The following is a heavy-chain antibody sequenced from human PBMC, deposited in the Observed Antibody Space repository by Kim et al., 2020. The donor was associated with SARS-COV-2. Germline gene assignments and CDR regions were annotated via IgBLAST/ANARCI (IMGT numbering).Heavy chain of an antibody. Sequence: SETLSLTCAVSGGSISSSNWWSWVRQPPGKGLEWIGEIYHSGSTNYNPSLKSRVTISVDKSKNQFSLKLSSVTAADTAVYYCARVPLRAVGELFASRGGWFDPWGQGTLVTVSS. V-gene: IGHV4-4*02. D-gene: IGHD3-10*01. CDR2: IYHSGST. CDR3: ARVPLRAVGELFASRGGWFDP. CDR1: GGSISSSNW. J-gene: IGHJ5*02.